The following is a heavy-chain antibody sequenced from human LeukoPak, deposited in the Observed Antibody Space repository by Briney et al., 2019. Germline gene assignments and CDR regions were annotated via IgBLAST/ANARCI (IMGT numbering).Heavy chain of an antibody. D-gene: IGHD3-10*01. J-gene: IGHJ4*02. Sequence: SETLSLTCTVSGGSISSYYWSWIRQPPGKGLEWIGEINHSGSTNYNPSLKSRVTISVDTSKNQFSLKLSSVTAADTAVYYCASRKGRTMARGVIINSKKIDYWGQGTLVTVSS. CDR1: GGSISSYY. CDR2: INHSGST. V-gene: IGHV4-34*01. CDR3: ASRKGRTMARGVIINSKKIDY.